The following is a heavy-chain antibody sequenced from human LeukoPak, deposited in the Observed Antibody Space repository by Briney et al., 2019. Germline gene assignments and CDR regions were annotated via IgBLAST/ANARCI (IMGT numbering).Heavy chain of an antibody. Sequence: GGSLRLSCAASGFTFSSYSMNWVRQAPGKGLEWVSSISSSSSYIYYADSVKGRFTISRDNAKNSLYLQMNSLRAEDTALYYCARHNYCGGDCYSGYYFDYWGQGTLVTVSS. CDR3: ARHNYCGGDCYSGYYFDY. D-gene: IGHD2-21*02. CDR1: GFTFSSYS. J-gene: IGHJ4*02. V-gene: IGHV3-21*04. CDR2: ISSSSSYI.